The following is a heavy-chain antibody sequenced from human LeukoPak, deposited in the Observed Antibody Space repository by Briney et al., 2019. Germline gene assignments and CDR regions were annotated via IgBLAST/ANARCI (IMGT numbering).Heavy chain of an antibody. CDR3: ARGYYGSGSPDY. CDR2: INPNSGGT. V-gene: IGHV1-2*02. CDR1: GYTFTGYY. D-gene: IGHD3-10*01. Sequence: GASVKVSCKASGYTFTGYYMHWVRQAPGQGLEWMGWINPNSGGTNYAQKFQGRVTMTRDTSISTAYMELKRLRSDATAVYYCARGYYGSGSPDYWGQGTLVTVSS. J-gene: IGHJ4*02.